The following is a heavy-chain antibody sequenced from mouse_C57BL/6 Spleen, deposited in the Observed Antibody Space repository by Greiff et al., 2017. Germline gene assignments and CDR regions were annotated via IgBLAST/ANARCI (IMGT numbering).Heavy chain of an antibody. CDR2: INPNNGGT. J-gene: IGHJ2*01. CDR1: GYTFTDYY. Sequence: EVQLQQSGPELVKPGASVKISCKASGYTFTDYYMNWVKQSHGKSLEWIGDINPNNGGTSYNQKFKGKATLTVDKSSSTAYLELRSLTSEDSAVYYCDRDGGGFDYWGQGTTLTVSS. CDR3: DRDGGGFDY. V-gene: IGHV1-26*01.